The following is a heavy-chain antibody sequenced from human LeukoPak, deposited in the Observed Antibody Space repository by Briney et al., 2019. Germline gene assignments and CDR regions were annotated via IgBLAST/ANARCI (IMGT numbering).Heavy chain of an antibody. J-gene: IGHJ3*02. CDR2: IYPGDSDS. CDR3: ARRLGGADVFDI. CDR1: GYSFSNYW. V-gene: IGHV5-51*01. D-gene: IGHD3-16*01. Sequence: GESLKISCKGSGYSFSNYWIAWVRQMPGKGLEWMGIIYPGDSDSKYSRSFQGQVTTSADTTINTAYLQWGSPKASDSGMYYCARRLGGADVFDIWGQGTMVTVSS.